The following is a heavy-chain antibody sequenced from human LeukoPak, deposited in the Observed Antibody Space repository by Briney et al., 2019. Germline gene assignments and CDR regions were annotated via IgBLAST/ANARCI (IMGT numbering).Heavy chain of an antibody. CDR3: ASALTTPDAFDI. J-gene: IGHJ3*02. CDR1: GGSISSYY. CDR2: IYYSGST. V-gene: IGHV4-59*01. Sequence: SETLSLTCTVSGGSISSYYWSWIRQPPGKGLEWIGYIYYSGSTNYNPSLKSRVTISVDTSKNQFSLKLSSVTAADTAVYFCASALTTPDAFDIWGQGTRVTVSS. D-gene: IGHD1-1*01.